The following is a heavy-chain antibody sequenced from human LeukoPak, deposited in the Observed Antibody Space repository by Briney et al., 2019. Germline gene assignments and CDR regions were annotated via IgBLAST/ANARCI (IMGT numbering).Heavy chain of an antibody. CDR1: GFTFSTYA. Sequence: SGGSLRLSCAASGFTFSTYAMNWVRQAPGKGLEWVSTISGGGGSTYYADSVKGRFTISRDNSKNTLFLLMNSLRAEDTAVYYCAKDYEYSYGVDCWGQGTLVTVSS. D-gene: IGHD5-18*01. CDR2: ISGGGGST. V-gene: IGHV3-23*01. CDR3: AKDYEYSYGVDC. J-gene: IGHJ4*02.